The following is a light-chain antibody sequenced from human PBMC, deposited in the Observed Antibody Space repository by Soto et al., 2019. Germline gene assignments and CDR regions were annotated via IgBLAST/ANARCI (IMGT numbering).Light chain of an antibody. V-gene: IGKV4-1*01. CDR1: QSVLYSSNNKNY. J-gene: IGKJ1*01. Sequence: DIVMTQSPDSLAVSLGERATINCKSSQSVLYSSNNKNYLAWYQQKPGQPPQLLIYWASTRKSGVPDRFSGSGSGTDFTLTISSLQAEDVAVYYCQQYYSPPWTFGQGTKVEIK. CDR3: QQYYSPPWT. CDR2: WAS.